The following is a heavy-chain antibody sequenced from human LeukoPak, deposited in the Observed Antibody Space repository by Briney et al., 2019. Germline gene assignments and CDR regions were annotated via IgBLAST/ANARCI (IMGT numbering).Heavy chain of an antibody. D-gene: IGHD3-10*01. CDR3: AKNTWKSSDSGRGRMDV. CDR2: IGVGGRPT. CDR1: GFTFSNYS. Sequence: GGSLRLSCAASGFTFSNYSMTWARQASGKGLEWISYIGVGGRPTNYADSVKARFTISRDDAQNSLYLQMNSLRAEDTAVYYCAKNTWKSSDSGRGRMDVWGQGTTVTVSS. V-gene: IGHV3-48*01. J-gene: IGHJ6*02.